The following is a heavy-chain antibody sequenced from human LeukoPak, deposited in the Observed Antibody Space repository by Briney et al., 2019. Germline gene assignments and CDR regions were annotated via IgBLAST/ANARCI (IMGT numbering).Heavy chain of an antibody. CDR2: ISGYGGSL. J-gene: IGHJ4*02. V-gene: IGHV3-23*01. D-gene: IGHD3-22*01. Sequence: GGSLRLSCAASGFIFSNYAMSWVRQAPGKGLEWVAGISGYGGSLYYADSVKGRFTISRDNSKSALYLQVNSLRAEDTAVYYCAKRDAYDSSGFSPLFDYWGQGTLVTVSS. CDR3: AKRDAYDSSGFSPLFDY. CDR1: GFIFSNYA.